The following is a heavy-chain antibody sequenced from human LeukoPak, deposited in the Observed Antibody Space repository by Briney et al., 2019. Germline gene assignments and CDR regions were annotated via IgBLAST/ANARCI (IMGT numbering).Heavy chain of an antibody. CDR2: INPSGGST. Sequence: GASVKVSCKASGYTFTSYYMHWVRQAPGQGLEWMGIINPSGGSTSYAQKFQGRVTMTRDTSISTAYLELSRLRSDDTAVYYCARGLSGSYVHFDYWGQGTLVTVSS. V-gene: IGHV1-46*01. J-gene: IGHJ4*02. CDR3: ARGLSGSYVHFDY. D-gene: IGHD1-26*01. CDR1: GYTFTSYY.